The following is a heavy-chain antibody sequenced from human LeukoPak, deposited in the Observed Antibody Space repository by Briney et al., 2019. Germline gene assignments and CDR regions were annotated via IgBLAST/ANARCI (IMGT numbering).Heavy chain of an antibody. J-gene: IGHJ6*03. CDR2: INHSGST. Sequence: PSETLSLTCAVYGFSFSSSYWSWIRQPPGKGLEWVGEINHSGSTNYNPSLKSRVTISVDTSKNQFSLKLSSVTAADTAVYYCARSRYSSGWDYYYYYMDVWGKGTTVTISS. CDR1: GFSFSSSY. V-gene: IGHV4-34*01. D-gene: IGHD6-19*01. CDR3: ARSRYSSGWDYYYYYMDV.